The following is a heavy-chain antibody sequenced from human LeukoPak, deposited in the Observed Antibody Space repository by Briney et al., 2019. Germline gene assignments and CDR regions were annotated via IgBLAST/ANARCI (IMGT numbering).Heavy chain of an antibody. V-gene: IGHV4-59*01. Sequence: SETLSLTCTVSGGSINYYYWSWIRQSPGKGLEWIGYIYYTGRTKYNPSLQSRVIISVDTSKNQFSLKLSSVTAADAAVYYCARGIRITIFGVVIRHYYMDVWGKGTTVTVSS. CDR1: GGSINYYY. CDR3: ARGIRITIFGVVIRHYYMDV. CDR2: IYYTGRT. D-gene: IGHD3-3*01. J-gene: IGHJ6*03.